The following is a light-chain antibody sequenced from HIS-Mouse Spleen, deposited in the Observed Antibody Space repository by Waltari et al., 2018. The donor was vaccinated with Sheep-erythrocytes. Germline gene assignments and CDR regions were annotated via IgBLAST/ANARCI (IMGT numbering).Light chain of an antibody. Sequence: QSALTQPASVSGSPGQSFTISCTGTSSDVGSYNLVSWYQQHPGKAPKLMIYAGSKRPSGVSNRFSGSKSGNTASLTISGLQAEDEADYYCCSYAGSSTLVFGGGTKLTVL. CDR2: AGS. CDR3: CSYAGSSTLV. J-gene: IGLJ2*01. CDR1: SSDVGSYNL. V-gene: IGLV2-23*01.